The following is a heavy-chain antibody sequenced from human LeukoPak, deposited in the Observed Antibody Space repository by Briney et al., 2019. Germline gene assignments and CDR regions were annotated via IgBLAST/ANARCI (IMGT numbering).Heavy chain of an antibody. CDR1: GFTFSSYG. Sequence: GGSLRLSCAASGFTFSSYGMHWVRQAPGKGLEWVAVISYDGSNKYYADSVEGRFTISRDNSKNTLYLQMNSLRAEDTAVYYCAKDRDSSGYYPYDYWGQGTLVTVSS. CDR2: ISYDGSNK. V-gene: IGHV3-30*18. D-gene: IGHD3-22*01. CDR3: AKDRDSSGYYPYDY. J-gene: IGHJ4*02.